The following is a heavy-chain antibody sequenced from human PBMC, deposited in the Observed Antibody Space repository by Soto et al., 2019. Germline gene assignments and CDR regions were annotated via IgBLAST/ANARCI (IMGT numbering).Heavy chain of an antibody. V-gene: IGHV3-33*01. Sequence: GGSLRLSCAASGFTFSNYGMHWVRQAPGKGLEWVAVIWFDGSNKYYADSVEGRFTISRDNSKNTLYLQMNSLRAEDTAVYYCARDLYDYVWGSYLPYFDYWGQGTLVTVSS. CDR1: GFTFSNYG. CDR2: IWFDGSNK. J-gene: IGHJ4*02. CDR3: ARDLYDYVWGSYLPYFDY. D-gene: IGHD3-16*02.